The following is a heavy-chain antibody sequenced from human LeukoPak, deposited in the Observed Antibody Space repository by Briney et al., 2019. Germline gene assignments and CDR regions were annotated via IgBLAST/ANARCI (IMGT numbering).Heavy chain of an antibody. V-gene: IGHV1-18*01. D-gene: IGHD2-21*02. CDR3: ARAGKGYCGGDCYYHAFDI. CDR1: GYTFTSYG. Sequence: GASVKVSCKASGYTFTSYGISWVRQAPGQGLEWMGWISAYNGNTNYAQKLQGRVTMTTDTSTSTAYMELRSLRSDDTAVYYCARAGKGYCGGDCYYHAFDIWGQGTMVTVSS. J-gene: IGHJ3*02. CDR2: ISAYNGNT.